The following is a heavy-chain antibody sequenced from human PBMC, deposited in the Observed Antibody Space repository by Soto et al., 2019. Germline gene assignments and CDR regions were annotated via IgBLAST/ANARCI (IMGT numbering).Heavy chain of an antibody. CDR2: ISYDGSNK. CDR3: AKDAYYGSGSFDY. CDR1: GFTFSSYG. V-gene: IGHV3-30*18. J-gene: IGHJ4*02. D-gene: IGHD3-10*01. Sequence: VQLLESGGGLVQPGRSLRLSCAASGFTFSSYGMHWVRQAPGKGLEWVAVISYDGSNKYYADSVKGRFTISRDNSKNTLYLQMNSLRAEDTAVYYCAKDAYYGSGSFDYWGQGTLVTVSS.